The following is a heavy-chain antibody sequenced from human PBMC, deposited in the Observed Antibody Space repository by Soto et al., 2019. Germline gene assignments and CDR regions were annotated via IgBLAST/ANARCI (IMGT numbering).Heavy chain of an antibody. CDR3: ARLSGGYDYVGHYYYYYGMDV. J-gene: IGHJ6*02. Sequence: SETLSLTCTVSGGSTSSYYWSWIRQPPGKGLEWIGYIYYSGSTNYNPSLKSRVTKSVDTSKNQFSLKLSSVTAADTAVYYSARLSGGYDYVGHYYYYYGMDVWGQGTTVTSP. CDR1: GGSTSSYY. V-gene: IGHV4-59*01. D-gene: IGHD5-12*01. CDR2: IYYSGST.